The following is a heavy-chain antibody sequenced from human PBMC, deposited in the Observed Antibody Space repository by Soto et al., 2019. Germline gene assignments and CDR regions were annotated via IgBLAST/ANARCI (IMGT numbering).Heavy chain of an antibody. CDR3: SISTADFDY. Sequence: GASVKVSCKASGYTFINYYIHWVRQAPGQGLEWMAIINPRDGGTNYAQKFQGRITMTRDTSSSTVYMELSSLTSDDTAVYYCSISTADFDYWGQGTLVTVSS. J-gene: IGHJ4*02. CDR2: INPRDGGT. V-gene: IGHV1-46*03. CDR1: GYTFINYY. D-gene: IGHD3-9*01.